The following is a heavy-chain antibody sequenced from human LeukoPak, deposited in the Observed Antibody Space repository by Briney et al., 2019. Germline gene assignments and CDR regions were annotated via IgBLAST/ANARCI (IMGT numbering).Heavy chain of an antibody. CDR1: GFTFNNYA. J-gene: IGHJ4*02. V-gene: IGHV3-23*01. CDR2: ISSGGST. D-gene: IGHD6-6*01. Sequence: GGCLRLSCAAAGFTFNNYAMSWVRQAPGKGLKWVSGISSGGSTYYADSVKGRFTISRDNSKNTLFLQMNSLRAEDTAVHYCAKDTYSSSPYYFDYWGQGTLVTVSS. CDR3: AKDTYSSSPYYFDY.